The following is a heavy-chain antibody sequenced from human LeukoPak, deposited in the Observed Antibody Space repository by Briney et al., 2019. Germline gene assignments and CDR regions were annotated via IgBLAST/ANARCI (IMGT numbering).Heavy chain of an antibody. Sequence: PGGSLRLSCAASGFTFSSYWMNWVRQAPGKGLEWVANIKQDGSEKYYVDSVKGRFTISRDNAKNSLYLQMNSLRAEDTAVYYCASLTYYYDSSGYPDYWGQGTLVTVSS. J-gene: IGHJ4*02. CDR3: ASLTYYYDSSGYPDY. CDR1: GFTFSSYW. D-gene: IGHD3-22*01. V-gene: IGHV3-7*01. CDR2: IKQDGSEK.